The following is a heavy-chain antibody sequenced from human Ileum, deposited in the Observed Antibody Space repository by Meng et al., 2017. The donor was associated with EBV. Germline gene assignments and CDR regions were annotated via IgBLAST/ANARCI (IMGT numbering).Heavy chain of an antibody. Sequence: QVQLQQWGAGLLKPSETLSLTCGCYGGSFSNYYWTWIRQPPGKGLEWIGEISHTGTTKYNPSLKNRVTISLDTSNNQFSLNLNSVTAADTALYYCARYGTCGANSFYCFDPWGQGTLVTVSS. J-gene: IGHJ5*02. CDR3: ARYGTCGANSFYCFDP. CDR2: ISHTGTT. D-gene: IGHD4-23*01. V-gene: IGHV4-34*01. CDR1: GGSFSNYY.